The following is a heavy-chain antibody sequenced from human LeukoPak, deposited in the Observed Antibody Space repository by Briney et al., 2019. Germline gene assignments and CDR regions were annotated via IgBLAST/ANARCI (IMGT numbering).Heavy chain of an antibody. CDR1: GGSFSGYY. Sequence: SETLSLTCAVYGGSFSGYYWTWIRRPPGKGLEWIGEIHYSGSATYNPSLKSRVTISVDTSKNQFSLKMNSVTAADTAVYHCARGQWFRAFWSRGTPVTVSS. CDR2: IHYSGSA. D-gene: IGHD3-10*01. CDR3: ARGQWFRAF. V-gene: IGHV4-34*01. J-gene: IGHJ4*02.